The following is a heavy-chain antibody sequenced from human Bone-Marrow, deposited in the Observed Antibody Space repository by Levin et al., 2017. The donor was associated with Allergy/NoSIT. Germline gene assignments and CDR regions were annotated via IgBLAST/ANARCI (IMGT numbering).Heavy chain of an antibody. V-gene: IGHV4-61*01. CDR2: VYYSGNT. CDR1: GGSVSSGSYY. D-gene: IGHD1-7*01. J-gene: IGHJ4*02. CDR3: AREGRLELRPYYFDF. Sequence: SCTVSGGSVSSGSYYWSWIRQPPGKGLEWIGYVYYSGNTNYNPSLKSRVTISVDASKSQFSLKLTSVTAADTAVYYCAREGRLELRPYYFDFWGQGTLVTVSS.